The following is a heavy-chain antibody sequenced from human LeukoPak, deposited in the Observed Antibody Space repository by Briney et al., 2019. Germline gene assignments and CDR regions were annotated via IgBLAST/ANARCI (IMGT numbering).Heavy chain of an antibody. CDR3: ARDYSDSSGHWDY. CDR2: INPNTGGT. V-gene: IGHV1-2*02. CDR1: DYTFTGYY. J-gene: IGHJ4*02. Sequence: GASVKVSCKASDYTFTGYYMHWVRQAPGQGLEWMGWINPNTGGTNYAQKFQGRITLTRDTSISTAYMGLSSLRSDDTAVYYCARDYSDSSGHWDYWGQGTLVTVFS. D-gene: IGHD3-22*01.